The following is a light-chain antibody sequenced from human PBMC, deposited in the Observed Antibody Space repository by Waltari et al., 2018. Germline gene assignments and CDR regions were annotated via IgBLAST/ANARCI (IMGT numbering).Light chain of an antibody. CDR2: AAS. CDR1: QTISSY. V-gene: IGKV1-39*01. Sequence: DIQMTQSPYYLSASVGDRCTITCRESQTISSYLNWYHQKPGKATKFLIYAASSLRSGVPSRFSGSRSGTEFTLTISSLQPEDFATYYCQQTFSTQTTFGQGTRLELK. CDR3: QQTFSTQTT. J-gene: IGKJ5*01.